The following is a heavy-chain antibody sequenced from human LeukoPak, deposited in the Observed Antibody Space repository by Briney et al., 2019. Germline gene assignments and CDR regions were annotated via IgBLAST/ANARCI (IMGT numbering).Heavy chain of an antibody. Sequence: GRSLRLSCAASGFTFSSYGMHWVRQAPGKGLEWVAVISYDGSNKYYAGSVKGRFTISRDNSKNTLYLQMNSLRAEDTAVYYCAKGPTTTVGDYWGQGTLVTVSS. J-gene: IGHJ4*02. CDR3: AKGPTTTVGDY. V-gene: IGHV3-30*18. CDR2: ISYDGSNK. D-gene: IGHD4-17*01. CDR1: GFTFSSYG.